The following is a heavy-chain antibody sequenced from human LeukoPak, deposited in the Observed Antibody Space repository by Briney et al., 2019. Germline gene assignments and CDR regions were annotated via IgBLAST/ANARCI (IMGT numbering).Heavy chain of an antibody. D-gene: IGHD5-24*01. Sequence: PGGSLRLSCAASGFTFSSYGMRWVRQAPGKGLEWVAVIWYDGSNKYYADSAKGRFTISRDNSKNTLYLQMNSLRAEDTAVYYCARDNRGYNYFDYWGQGTLVTVSS. J-gene: IGHJ4*02. CDR3: ARDNRGYNYFDY. V-gene: IGHV3-33*01. CDR2: IWYDGSNK. CDR1: GFTFSSYG.